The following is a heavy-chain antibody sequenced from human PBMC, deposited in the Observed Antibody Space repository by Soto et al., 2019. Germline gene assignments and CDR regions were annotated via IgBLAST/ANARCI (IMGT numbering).Heavy chain of an antibody. Sequence: GGSLRLSCAASRFTFSSYAMSWVRQAPGKGLEWVSVISGTGDSTYYAESVKGRFTISRDNSKNTLYLQMNSLRDEDTAVYFCARQTRNIDYWGQGTLVTVPS. V-gene: IGHV3-23*01. J-gene: IGHJ4*02. CDR2: ISGTGDST. CDR1: RFTFSSYA. D-gene: IGHD1-1*01. CDR3: ARQTRNIDY.